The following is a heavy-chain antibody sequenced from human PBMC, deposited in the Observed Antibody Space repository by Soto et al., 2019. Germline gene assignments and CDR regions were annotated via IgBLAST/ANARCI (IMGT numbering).Heavy chain of an antibody. CDR1: GFLFSHFP. Sequence: QVQLVESGGGVVQPGRSLRLSCAACGFLFSHFPMHWLRQAPGKGLQWVAVTSYDGGNKYYADSVKGRFTIYRDNCKNTLYLQMNSLRAEDTAVYYCARPNYGSGSYNGAMDVWGQGTTVTVSS. V-gene: IGHV3-30-3*01. D-gene: IGHD3-10*01. J-gene: IGHJ6*02. CDR2: TSYDGGNK. CDR3: ARPNYGSGSYNGAMDV.